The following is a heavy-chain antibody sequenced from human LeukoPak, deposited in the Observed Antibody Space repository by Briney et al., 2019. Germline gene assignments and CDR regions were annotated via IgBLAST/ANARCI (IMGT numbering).Heavy chain of an antibody. J-gene: IGHJ4*02. D-gene: IGHD4-23*01. V-gene: IGHV4-39*01. Sequence: SETLSLTCTVSGGSISSSSYYWGWIRQPPGKGLEWIGSIYYTGSTYYNPSLKSRVPISVDTSKNQFSLKLSSVTAADTAVYYCATRDGGNPRIDYWGQGTLVTVSS. CDR2: IYYTGST. CDR3: ATRDGGNPRIDY. CDR1: GGSISSSSYY.